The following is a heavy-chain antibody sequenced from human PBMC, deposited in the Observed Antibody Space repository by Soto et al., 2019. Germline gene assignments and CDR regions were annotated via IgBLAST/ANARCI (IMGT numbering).Heavy chain of an antibody. CDR3: ARIAPNLWFDY. V-gene: IGHV4-31*01. J-gene: IGHJ4*02. Sequence: QVQLQESGPGLVKPSQTLSLTCTVSGGSISSGGYYWSWIRQHPGKGLEWIGYIYYSGSTYYNPSLKSQVTKSVDTSKNQFPLKLGSVTAADKAVYYCARIAPNLWFDYWGQGTLVTVSS. CDR1: GGSISSGGYY. CDR2: IYYSGST.